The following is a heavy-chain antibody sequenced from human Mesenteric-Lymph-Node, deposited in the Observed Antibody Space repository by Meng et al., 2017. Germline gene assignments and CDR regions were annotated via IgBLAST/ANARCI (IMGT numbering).Heavy chain of an antibody. CDR2: ISGSGGST. CDR1: GFTFSNYA. D-gene: IGHD3-22*01. Sequence: GGSLRLSCAASGFTFSNYAMSWVRQAPGKGLEWVSAISGSGGSTYYADSVKGRFTISGDNSKNTLYLQMNSLRAEDTAVYYCAKYYYDSSGYYWYSYYFDYWGQGTLVTVSS. J-gene: IGHJ4*02. CDR3: AKYYYDSSGYYWYSYYFDY. V-gene: IGHV3-23*01.